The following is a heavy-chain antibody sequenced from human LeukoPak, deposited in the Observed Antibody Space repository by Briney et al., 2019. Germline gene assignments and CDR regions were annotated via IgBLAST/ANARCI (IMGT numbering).Heavy chain of an antibody. CDR3: VRGIDTTGYFNY. J-gene: IGHJ4*02. CDR1: GYTFSSYP. V-gene: IGHV7-4-1*02. D-gene: IGHD3-22*01. Sequence: GASVKVSCKASGYTFSSYPMNWVRQAPGQGLEWMGWINTNTGSPTYAQGLIGRFVFSLDTSVSTAFLQINSLKAEDTALYYCVRGIDTTGYFNYWGQGTLVTVSS. CDR2: INTNTGSP.